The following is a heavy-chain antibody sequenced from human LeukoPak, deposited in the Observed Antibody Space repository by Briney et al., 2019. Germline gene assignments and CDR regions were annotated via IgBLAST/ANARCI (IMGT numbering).Heavy chain of an antibody. CDR2: IKSKTDVGTI. CDR1: GFTFSAYY. J-gene: IGHJ4*02. Sequence: PGGSLRLSCAASGFTFSAYYMIWIRQAPGKGLEWVGRIKSKTDVGTIDYAAPVKGRFTISRDDSKNMVYLQMNSLKTEDTAVYYCTAGTGTSDFDYWGQGALVSVSS. D-gene: IGHD1-7*01. V-gene: IGHV3-15*01. CDR3: TAGTGTSDFDY.